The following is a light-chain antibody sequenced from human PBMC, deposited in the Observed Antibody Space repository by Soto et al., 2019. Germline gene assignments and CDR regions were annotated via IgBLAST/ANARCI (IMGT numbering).Light chain of an antibody. V-gene: IGLV2-14*03. CDR2: DVS. CDR3: TSYTSSSPLYV. J-gene: IGLJ1*01. Sequence: QSVLTQPASVSGSPGQSITISCTGTSSDFGGYNYVSWYQHHPGKAPKVMIYDVSNRPSGVSNRFSGSKSGNTASLTISGLQAEDEADYYCTSYTSSSPLYVFGTGTRSPS. CDR1: SSDFGGYNY.